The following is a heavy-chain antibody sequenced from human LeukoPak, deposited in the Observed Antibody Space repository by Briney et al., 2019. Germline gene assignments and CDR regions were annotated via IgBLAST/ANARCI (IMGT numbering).Heavy chain of an antibody. V-gene: IGHV4-59*01. CDR2: IYYSGST. CDR1: GGSISSYY. J-gene: IGHJ4*02. D-gene: IGHD4-17*01. CDR3: ARANSRDYVDIPTIDY. Sequence: SETLSLTCTVSGGSISSYYWSWIRQPPGKGLEWIGYIYYSGSTNYNPSLKSRVTISVDTSKNQFSLKLSSVTAADTAVYYCARANSRDYVDIPTIDYWGQGTLVTVSS.